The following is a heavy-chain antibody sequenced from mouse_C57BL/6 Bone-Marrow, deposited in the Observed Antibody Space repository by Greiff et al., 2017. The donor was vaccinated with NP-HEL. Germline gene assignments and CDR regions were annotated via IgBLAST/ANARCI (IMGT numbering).Heavy chain of an antibody. CDR3: AREGATVVGFDY. V-gene: IGHV1-59*01. CDR2: IDPSASYT. CDR1: GYTFTSYW. Sequence: VQLQQPGAELVRPGTSVKLSCKASGYTFTSYWMHWVKQRPGQGLEWIGVIDPSASYTNYNQKFKGKATLTVDTSSSTAYMQLSSLTSEDSAVYYCAREGATVVGFDYWGQGTTLTVSS. D-gene: IGHD1-1*01. J-gene: IGHJ2*01.